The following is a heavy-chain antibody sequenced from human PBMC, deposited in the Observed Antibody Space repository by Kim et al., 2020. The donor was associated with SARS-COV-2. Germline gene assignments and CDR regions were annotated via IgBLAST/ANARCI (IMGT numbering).Heavy chain of an antibody. V-gene: IGHV3-23*01. CDR3: ASGAGTAF. J-gene: IGHJ4*02. Sequence: YATSVKRRFTISRDNSKKKFYLHMDSLRADDTAVYYCASGAGTAFWGQGTLVTVSS. D-gene: IGHD1-26*01.